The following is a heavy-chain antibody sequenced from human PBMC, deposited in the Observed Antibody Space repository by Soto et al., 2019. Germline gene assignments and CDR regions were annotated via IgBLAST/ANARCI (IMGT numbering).Heavy chain of an antibody. V-gene: IGHV5-51*01. Sequence: PGESLKISCKGSGYSFTSYWIGWVRQMPGKGLEWMGIIYPGDSDTRYSPSFQGQVTISADKSISTAYLQWSSLKASDTAMYYCARHFYYCSGSYYGMDVWGQGTTVTVSS. CDR2: IYPGDSDT. J-gene: IGHJ6*02. CDR3: ARHFYYCSGSYYGMDV. D-gene: IGHD3-10*01. CDR1: GYSFTSYW.